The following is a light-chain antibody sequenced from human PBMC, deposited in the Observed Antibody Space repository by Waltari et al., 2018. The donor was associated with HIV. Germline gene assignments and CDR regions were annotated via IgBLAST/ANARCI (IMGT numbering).Light chain of an antibody. CDR3: SSFADRDGFYVL. V-gene: IGLV2-8*01. CDR2: EVT. CDR1: NSAIGSYDY. J-gene: IGLJ2*01. Sequence: QSALTRPPSASGSPGQSVTLSCTGSNSAIGSYDYVSWYQLHPGKAPKLVISEVTKRPSGVSDRFSGSKSANTAFLTVSGLQAEDEADYYCSSFADRDGFYVLFGGGTRLTVL.